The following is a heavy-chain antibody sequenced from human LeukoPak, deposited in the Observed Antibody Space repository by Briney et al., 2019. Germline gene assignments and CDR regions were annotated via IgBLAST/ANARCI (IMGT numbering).Heavy chain of an antibody. D-gene: IGHD3-9*01. CDR3: AREGLVIGYYYYGMDV. CDR1: GGSISSYY. Sequence: PSETLSLTCTVSGGSISSYYWSWIRQPPGKGLEWIGHLYYSGSTDYNPSLKSRVTISVDRPKNQFSLRLSSVTAADTAVYYCAREGLVIGYYYYGMDVWGQGTTVTVSS. CDR2: LYYSGST. J-gene: IGHJ6*02. V-gene: IGHV4-59*01.